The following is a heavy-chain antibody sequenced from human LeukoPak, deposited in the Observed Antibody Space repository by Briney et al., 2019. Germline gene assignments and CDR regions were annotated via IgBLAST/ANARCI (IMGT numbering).Heavy chain of an antibody. Sequence: GESLKISCKGSGNSFINYWIGWVRQKPGKGLEWMGIIYPGDSDTRYSPSFQGQVTISADTYTATAYLQWSSLKASDTAMYYCARVDTAMVPIVDYWGQGTLVTVSS. V-gene: IGHV5-51*01. CDR3: ARVDTAMVPIVDY. J-gene: IGHJ4*02. CDR2: IYPGDSDT. D-gene: IGHD5-18*01. CDR1: GNSFINYW.